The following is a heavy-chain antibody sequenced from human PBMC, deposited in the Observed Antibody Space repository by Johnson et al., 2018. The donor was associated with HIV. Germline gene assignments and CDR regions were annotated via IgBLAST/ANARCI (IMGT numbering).Heavy chain of an antibody. V-gene: IGHV3-66*03. CDR2: IYSGGST. CDR3: ARDSGNDAFDI. CDR1: GFTVSSNY. D-gene: IGHD4-23*01. J-gene: IGHJ3*02. Sequence: VQLVESGGGLIQPGGSLRLSCAASGFTVSSNYMSWVRQAPGKGLEWVSVIYSGGSTYYADSVKGRFTISRDNSKSTLYLQMNSLRTEDTAVYYCARDSGNDAFDIWGQGTMVTVSS.